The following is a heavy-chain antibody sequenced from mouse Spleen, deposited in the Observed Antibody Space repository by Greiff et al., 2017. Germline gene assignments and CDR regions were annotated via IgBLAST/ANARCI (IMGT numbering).Heavy chain of an antibody. D-gene: IGHD5-1-1*01. CDR2: ISNGGGST. V-gene: IGHV5-12*02. J-gene: IGHJ4*01. CDR3: ARLYTDYYAMDY. Sequence: EVQVVESGGGLVQPGGSLKLSCATSGFTFSDYYMYWVRQTPEKRLEWVAYISNGGGSTYYPDTVKGRFTISRDNAKNTLYLQMSRLKSEDTAMYYCARLYTDYYAMDYWGQGTSVTVSS. CDR1: GFTFSDYY.